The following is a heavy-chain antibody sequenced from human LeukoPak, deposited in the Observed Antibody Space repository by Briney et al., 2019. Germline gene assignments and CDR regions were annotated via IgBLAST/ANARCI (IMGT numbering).Heavy chain of an antibody. CDR3: ARGGSSGYDAFDI. D-gene: IGHD3-22*01. CDR1: GGSINSNSYY. Sequence: SETLSLTCTVSGGSINSNSYYWGWIRQPPGKGLEYIGSIYYSGSTYYNPSLKSRVTISVDTSKNQFSLKLRSVTAADTAVYYCARGGSSGYDAFDIWGQGTMVTVSS. V-gene: IGHV4-39*01. J-gene: IGHJ3*02. CDR2: IYYSGST.